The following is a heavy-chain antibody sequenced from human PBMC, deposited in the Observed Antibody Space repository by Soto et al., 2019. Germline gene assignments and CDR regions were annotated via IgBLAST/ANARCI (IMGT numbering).Heavy chain of an antibody. V-gene: IGHV3-66*01. J-gene: IGHJ4*02. CDR1: GFIVSRNY. CDR2: IYSGTST. Sequence: EVQLVESGGGLVQPGGSLRLSCAASGFIVSRNYMSWVRQAPGKGLEWVSVIYSGTSTYYSDSVKGRFTISRDNSKNRLYLQMNTLRADDTAVYYWARPRYSSSWYFDYWGQGTLVTVSS. CDR3: ARPRYSSSWYFDY. D-gene: IGHD6-13*01.